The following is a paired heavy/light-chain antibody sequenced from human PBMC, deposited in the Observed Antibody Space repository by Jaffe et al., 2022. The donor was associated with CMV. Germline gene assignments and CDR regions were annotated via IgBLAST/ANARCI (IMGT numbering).Light chain of an antibody. V-gene: IGKV3-11*01. CDR2: DAS. CDR1: QSVSSY. Sequence: EIVLTQSPATLSLSPGERATLSCRASQSVSSYLAWYQQKPGQAPRLLIYDASNRATGIPARFSGSGSGTDFTLTISSLEPEDFAVYYCQQRSNFYTFGQGTKLEIK. J-gene: IGKJ2*01. CDR3: QQRSNFYT.
Heavy chain of an antibody. V-gene: IGHV1-46*01. CDR2: INPSGGST. J-gene: IGHJ5*02. CDR3: ARARRDIVVVPAAIQNWFDP. CDR1: GYTFTSYY. D-gene: IGHD2-2*01. Sequence: QVQLVQSGAEVKKPGASVKVSCKASGYTFTSYYMHWVRQAPGQGLEWMGIINPSGGSTSYAQKFQGRVTMTRDTSTSTVYMELSSLRSEDTAVYYCARARRDIVVVPAAIQNWFDPWGQGTLVTVSS.